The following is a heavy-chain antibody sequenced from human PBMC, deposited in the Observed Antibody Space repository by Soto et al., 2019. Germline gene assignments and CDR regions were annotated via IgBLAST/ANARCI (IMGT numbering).Heavy chain of an antibody. CDR1: GFTFGDYA. V-gene: IGHV3-49*03. CDR3: TRDYDFWSGYYPDYYYYGMDV. Sequence: LRLSCAASGFTFGDYAMSWFRQAPGKGLEWVGFIRSKAYGGTTEYAASVKGRFTISRDDSKSIAYLQMNSLKTEDTAVYYCTRDYDFWSGYYPDYYYYGMDVWGQGTTVTVSS. D-gene: IGHD3-3*01. J-gene: IGHJ6*02. CDR2: IRSKAYGGTT.